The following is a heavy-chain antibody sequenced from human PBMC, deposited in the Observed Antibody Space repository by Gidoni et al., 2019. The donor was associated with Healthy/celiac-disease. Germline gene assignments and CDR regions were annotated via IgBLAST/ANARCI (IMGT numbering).Heavy chain of an antibody. D-gene: IGHD6-13*01. CDR1: GGSFSGYY. Sequence: QVQLPQWGAGLLKPSATLSLTCAVYGGSFSGYYWSWIRQPPGKGLEWSGEINHSGSTNYNPSLKSRVNISVDTSKNQFTLKLSSVTAADTAVYYCARDTYSSSWTDYYYYGMDVWGQGTTVTVSS. J-gene: IGHJ6*02. V-gene: IGHV4-34*01. CDR3: ARDTYSSSWTDYYYYGMDV. CDR2: INHSGST.